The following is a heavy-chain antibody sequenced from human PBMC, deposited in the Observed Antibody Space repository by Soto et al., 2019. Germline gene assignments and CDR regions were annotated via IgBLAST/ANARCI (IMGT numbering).Heavy chain of an antibody. D-gene: IGHD3-22*01. J-gene: IGHJ4*02. CDR3: ARHYDSSGYNFDY. CDR1: GGSISSGAYY. CDR2: IYYSGST. Sequence: PSETLSLTCTVSGGSISSGAYYWSWIRQHPGKGLEWIGYIYYSGSTYYNPSLKSRVTISVDTSKNQFSLKLSSVTAADTAVYYCARHYDSSGYNFDYWGQGTLVTVSS. V-gene: IGHV4-31*03.